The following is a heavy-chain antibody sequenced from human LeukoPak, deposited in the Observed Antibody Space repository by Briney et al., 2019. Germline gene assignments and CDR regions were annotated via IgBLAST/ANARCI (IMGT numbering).Heavy chain of an antibody. CDR1: GGSFSGYY. Sequence: SSETLSLTCAVYGGSFSGYYWSWIRQPPGKGLEWIGEINHSGSTNYNPSLKSRVTISVDTSKNQFSLKLSSVTAADTAVYYCARGDYYDSSGYYYGWFDPWGQGTLVTVSS. V-gene: IGHV4-34*01. CDR2: INHSGST. D-gene: IGHD3-22*01. J-gene: IGHJ5*02. CDR3: ARGDYYDSSGYYYGWFDP.